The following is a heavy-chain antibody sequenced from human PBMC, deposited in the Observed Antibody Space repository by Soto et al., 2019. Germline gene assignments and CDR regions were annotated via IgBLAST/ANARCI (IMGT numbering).Heavy chain of an antibody. Sequence: KASETLSLTCAVYGGSCSGYFWSWIRQPPGKGLEWIGEINHSGSTNYNPSLKSRVTISVDTSKNQFSLKLSSVTAADTAVYYCASGIAAAYSGGYYYFMYVCAKGTTVTVSS. CDR1: GGSCSGYF. CDR2: INHSGST. CDR3: ASGIAAAYSGGYYYFMYV. D-gene: IGHD6-13*01. J-gene: IGHJ6*03. V-gene: IGHV4-34*01.